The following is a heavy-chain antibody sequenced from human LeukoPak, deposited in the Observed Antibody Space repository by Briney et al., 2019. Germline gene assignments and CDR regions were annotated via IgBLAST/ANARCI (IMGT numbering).Heavy chain of an antibody. Sequence: GGSLRLSCAASGFTFSSYAMSWVRQAPGKGLEWVSATSGSGGSTYYADSVKGRFTISRDNSKNTLYLQMNSLRAEDTAVYYCATQDSMYYFDYWGQGTLVTVSS. CDR1: GFTFSSYA. CDR3: ATQDSMYYFDY. J-gene: IGHJ4*02. D-gene: IGHD3-22*01. V-gene: IGHV3-23*01. CDR2: TSGSGGST.